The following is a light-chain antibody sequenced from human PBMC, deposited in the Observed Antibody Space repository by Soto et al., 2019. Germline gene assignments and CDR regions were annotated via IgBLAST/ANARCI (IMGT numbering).Light chain of an antibody. Sequence: QSALTQPASVSGSPGQSITISCAGTRSDNGASNSVSWYQHLPGRSPTLIIYEATNRPSGVSERFSGSKAGDTASPTISGLQADDEAEYFCISYKTDDTFVFGSGTKVTVL. CDR2: EAT. CDR1: RSDNGASNS. J-gene: IGLJ1*01. CDR3: ISYKTDDTFV. V-gene: IGLV2-14*01.